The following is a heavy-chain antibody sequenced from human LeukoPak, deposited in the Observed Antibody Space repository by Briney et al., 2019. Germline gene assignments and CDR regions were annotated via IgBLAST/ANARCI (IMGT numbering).Heavy chain of an antibody. CDR1: GFTFSSYG. D-gene: IGHD3-22*01. V-gene: IGHV3-30*02. J-gene: IGHJ4*02. Sequence: GGSLRLSCAASGFTFSSYGMHWVRQAPGKGLEWVAFIRYDGSNKYYADSVKGRFTISRDNSKNTLYLQMNSLRAEDTAVYYCAKDYDSSGYYSLALPDYWGQGTLVTVSS. CDR2: IRYDGSNK. CDR3: AKDYDSSGYYSLALPDY.